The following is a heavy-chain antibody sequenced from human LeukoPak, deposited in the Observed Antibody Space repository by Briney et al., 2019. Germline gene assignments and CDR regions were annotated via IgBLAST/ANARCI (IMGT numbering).Heavy chain of an antibody. CDR3: ARDHDYGDYTLYYYYGMDV. CDR2: ITTSDGNT. D-gene: IGHD4-17*01. Sequence: PGGSLRLSCAAPGFTFSSYTMSWVRQAPGKGLEWVSTITTSDGNTYYADSVKGRFTISRDNSKNTLYLQMNSLRAEDTAVYYCARDHDYGDYTLYYYYGMDVWGQGTTVTVSS. CDR1: GFTFSSYT. V-gene: IGHV3-23*01. J-gene: IGHJ6*02.